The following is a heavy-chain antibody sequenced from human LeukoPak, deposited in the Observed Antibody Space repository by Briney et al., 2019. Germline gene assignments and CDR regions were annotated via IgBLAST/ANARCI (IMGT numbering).Heavy chain of an antibody. D-gene: IGHD3-16*02. CDR3: ARRVDYVWKSYRSGPFDY. Sequence: ASVKVSCKASGGTFSSYAISWVRQAPGQGLEWMGWISPDSGGTKYAQKFQGRATMTRDTSISTAYMELSRLRSDDTAVYYCARRVDYVWKSYRSGPFDYWGQGTLVTVSS. CDR2: ISPDSGGT. J-gene: IGHJ4*02. CDR1: GGTFSSYA. V-gene: IGHV1-2*02.